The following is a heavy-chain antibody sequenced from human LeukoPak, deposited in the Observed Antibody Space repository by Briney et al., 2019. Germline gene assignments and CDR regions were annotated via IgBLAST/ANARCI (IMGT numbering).Heavy chain of an antibody. CDR1: GFTFSSYA. Sequence: GGSLGLSCAASGFTFSSYAMSWVRQAPGKGLEWVSAISGSGGSTYYADSVKGRFTISRDNSKNTLYLQMNSLRAEDTAVYYCAKAAEFYSSGADFDYWGQGTLVTVSS. J-gene: IGHJ4*02. CDR2: ISGSGGST. D-gene: IGHD6-25*01. CDR3: AKAAEFYSSGADFDY. V-gene: IGHV3-23*01.